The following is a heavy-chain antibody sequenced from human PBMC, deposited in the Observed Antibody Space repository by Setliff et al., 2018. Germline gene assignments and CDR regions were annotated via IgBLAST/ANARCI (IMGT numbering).Heavy chain of an antibody. CDR1: GGTFSSYG. J-gene: IGHJ6*03. CDR3: VREGVDSRSSTDYRYYMDV. V-gene: IGHV1-69*05. Sequence: SVKVSCKASGGTFSSYGISWVRQAPGQGLEWMGGTIPIFSTTDYAQKFQGRVTIITDESTSTAFMQLSSLRSEDTAEYYCVREGVDSRSSTDYRYYMDVWGKGTTVTVSS. D-gene: IGHD3-22*01. CDR2: TIPIFSTT.